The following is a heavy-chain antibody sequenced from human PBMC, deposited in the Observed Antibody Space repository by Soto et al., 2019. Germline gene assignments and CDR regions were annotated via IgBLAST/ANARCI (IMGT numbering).Heavy chain of an antibody. Sequence: GGSLRLSCSASGFTFSSYAMHWVRQAPGKGLEYVSAISSNGGSTYYADSVKGRFTISRDNSKNTLYLQMSSLRAEDTAVYYCVKDPGHWPQTSDAFDIWGQGTMVTVSS. V-gene: IGHV3-64D*08. CDR3: VKDPGHWPQTSDAFDI. CDR1: GFTFSSYA. D-gene: IGHD1-1*01. J-gene: IGHJ3*02. CDR2: ISSNGGST.